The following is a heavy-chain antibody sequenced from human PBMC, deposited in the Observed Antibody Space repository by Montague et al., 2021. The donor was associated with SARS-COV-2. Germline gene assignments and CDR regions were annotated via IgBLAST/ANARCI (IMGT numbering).Heavy chain of an antibody. CDR1: GASFSGNY. CDR3: ARSHYSDYFDF. V-gene: IGHV4-34*01. D-gene: IGHD4-11*01. CDR2: VNSGGST. Sequence: SETLSLTCTVSGASFSGNYWTWLRQSPGKGLEWMGEVNSGGSTNXNPSYKSRVAISVDTSKNQFSLSLRSLTAADTATYFCARSHYSDYFDFWGHGTQVTVSS. J-gene: IGHJ4*01.